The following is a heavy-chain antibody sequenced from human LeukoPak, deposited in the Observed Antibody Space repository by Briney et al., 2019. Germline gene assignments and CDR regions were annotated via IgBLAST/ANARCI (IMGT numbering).Heavy chain of an antibody. Sequence: SETLSLTCTVSGGSISSYYWSWIRQPPGKGLEWIGYIYYSGSTNYNPSLKSRVTISVDTSKNQFSLKLSSVTAADTAVYYCARGIAAAGIRWFDPWGQGTLVIVSS. D-gene: IGHD6-13*01. V-gene: IGHV4-59*01. CDR1: GGSISSYY. CDR2: IYYSGST. J-gene: IGHJ5*02. CDR3: ARGIAAAGIRWFDP.